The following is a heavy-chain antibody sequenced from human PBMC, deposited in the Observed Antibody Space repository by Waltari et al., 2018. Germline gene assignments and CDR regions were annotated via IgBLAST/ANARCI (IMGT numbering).Heavy chain of an antibody. CDR2: IIPILGIA. CDR3: ARGRDPDYYYYYMDV. V-gene: IGHV1-69*04. CDR1: GGTFSSYA. J-gene: IGHJ6*03. Sequence: QVQLEQSGAEVKKPGSSVKVSCKASGGTFSSYAISWVRQAPGQGLEWMGGIIPILGIANYAQKFQGRVTITADESTSTAYMELSSLRSEDTAVYYCARGRDPDYYYYYMDVWGKGTTVTVSS.